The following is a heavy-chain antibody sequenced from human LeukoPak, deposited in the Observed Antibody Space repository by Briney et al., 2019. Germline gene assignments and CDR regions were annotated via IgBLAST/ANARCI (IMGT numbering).Heavy chain of an antibody. V-gene: IGHV4-39*07. D-gene: IGHD6-13*01. CDR2: IYYSGST. CDR1: GGSISSSSYY. J-gene: IGHJ4*02. CDR3: ARETTLMGYSSSLGFNY. Sequence: SETLSLTCTVSGGSISSSSYYWGWIRQPPGKGLEWIGSIYYSGSTYYNPSLKSRVTISVDTSKNQFSLKLSSVTAADTAVYYCARETTLMGYSSSLGFNYWGQGTLVTVSS.